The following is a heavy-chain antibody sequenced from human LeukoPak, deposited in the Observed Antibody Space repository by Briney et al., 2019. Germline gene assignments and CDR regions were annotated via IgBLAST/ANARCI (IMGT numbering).Heavy chain of an antibody. CDR2: INPNNGNT. CDR1: GYTFTNYG. CDR3: SREITTGNFDY. D-gene: IGHD4-11*01. Sequence: GASVKVSCTASGYTFTNYGIISVRQAPGQRLECTGWINPNNGNTNYAQKFQGRVTMTTDTSTRTAYMELRSLRSDDTAVYFCSREITTGNFDYWGQGTLVTVSS. V-gene: IGHV1-18*01. J-gene: IGHJ4*02.